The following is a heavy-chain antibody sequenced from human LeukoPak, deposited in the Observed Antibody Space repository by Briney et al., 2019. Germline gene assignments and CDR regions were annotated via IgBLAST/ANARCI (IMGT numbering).Heavy chain of an antibody. CDR1: GFSFSNSW. D-gene: IGHD3-3*02. Sequence: GGSLRLSCAASGFSFSNSWMHWVRQAPGKGLVWVSRINSDGTTTYYADSVKGRFTISRDTSKNTLSLQMNSLRAEDTAVYFCARVGDHFHWNLDLWGRGTLVTVSS. CDR3: ARVGDHFHWNLDL. V-gene: IGHV3-74*01. CDR2: INSDGTTT. J-gene: IGHJ2*01.